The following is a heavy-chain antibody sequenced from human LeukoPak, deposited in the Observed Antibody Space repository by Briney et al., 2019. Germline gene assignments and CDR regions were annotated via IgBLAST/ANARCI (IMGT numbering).Heavy chain of an antibody. J-gene: IGHJ4*02. D-gene: IGHD1-26*01. CDR3: TRESGAFSPFGF. CDR2: VHLNGAT. CDR1: GGSIMTTNW. V-gene: IGHV4-4*02. Sequence: SETLSLTCTVSGGSIMTTNWWSWVRQPPSKGLEWIGEVHLNGATNYNPSLESRVSMSIDTSKNQMSLKLTSVTAADTAIYYCTRESGAFSPFGFWGQGTLVTVSS.